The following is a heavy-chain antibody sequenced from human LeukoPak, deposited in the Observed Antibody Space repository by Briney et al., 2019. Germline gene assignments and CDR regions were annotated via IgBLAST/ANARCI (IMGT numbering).Heavy chain of an antibody. CDR3: ARDGAAASNYYYYGMDV. Sequence: ASVKVSCKASGGTFSSYATSWVRQAPGQGLEWMGGIIPIIGTANYAQKFQGRVTITADESTSTAYMELSSLRSEDTAVYYCARDGAAASNYYYYGMDVWGQGTAVTVSS. V-gene: IGHV1-69*13. CDR1: GGTFSSYA. J-gene: IGHJ6*02. D-gene: IGHD6-13*01. CDR2: IIPIIGTA.